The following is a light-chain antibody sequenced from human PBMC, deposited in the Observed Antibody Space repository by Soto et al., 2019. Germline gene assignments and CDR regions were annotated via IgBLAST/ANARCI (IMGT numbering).Light chain of an antibody. CDR1: QSVSSSY. CDR2: GAS. J-gene: IGKJ1*01. CDR3: QQYGSSPWT. Sequence: EIVWTQSPGTLSLSPGERATLSCRASQSVSSSYLAWYQQKPGQAPRPLIYGASSRAIGIPDRFSGSGSGTHFTLTISRLEHEDFAVYYCQQYGSSPWTFGQGTKVEIK. V-gene: IGKV3-20*01.